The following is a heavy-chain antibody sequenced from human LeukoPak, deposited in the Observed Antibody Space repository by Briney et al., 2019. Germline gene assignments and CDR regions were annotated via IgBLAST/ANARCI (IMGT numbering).Heavy chain of an antibody. J-gene: IGHJ4*02. V-gene: IGHV1-18*01. CDR1: GYTFTSYG. Sequence: VKVSCKASGYTFTSYGISWVRQAPGQGLEWMGWISAYNGNTNYAQKLQGRVTMITDTSTSTAYMELRSLRSDDTAVCYCARGRYDWNYRRPFDYWGQGTLVTVSS. CDR2: ISAYNGNT. D-gene: IGHD1-7*01. CDR3: ARGRYDWNYRRPFDY.